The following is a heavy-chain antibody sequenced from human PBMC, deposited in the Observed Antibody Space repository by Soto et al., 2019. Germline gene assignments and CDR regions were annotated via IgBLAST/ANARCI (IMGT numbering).Heavy chain of an antibody. CDR2: ITDGGGST. Sequence: EVQLLESGGGLVQPGGSLRLSCTASGFTFGSYAMSWVRQAPGKGLEWVSGITDGGGSTFYANSLQGRFTISRDNSKNTLYLPMSSLTAADTATYYCAKVGLFRNGYMGVVRADYWGQGTLVTVSA. D-gene: IGHD6-13*01. J-gene: IGHJ4*02. CDR3: AKVGLFRNGYMGVVRADY. CDR1: GFTFGSYA. V-gene: IGHV3-23*01.